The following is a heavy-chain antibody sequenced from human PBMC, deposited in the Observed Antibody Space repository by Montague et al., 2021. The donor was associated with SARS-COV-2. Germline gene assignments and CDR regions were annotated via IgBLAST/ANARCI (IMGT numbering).Heavy chain of an antibody. V-gene: IGHV4-4*02. Sequence: SETLSLTCAVSGDSISTDTWWTWVRLHPGKDLEGVVEIYHTGSTTYNPPSKSRVSMSVDKSWNQFSLRLTSVTAADTAIYYCARKGCVWPDLDDWGQGTLVTVSS. CDR1: GDSISTDTW. J-gene: IGHJ4*01. D-gene: IGHD2-21*01. CDR2: IYHTGST. CDR3: ARKGCVWPDLDD.